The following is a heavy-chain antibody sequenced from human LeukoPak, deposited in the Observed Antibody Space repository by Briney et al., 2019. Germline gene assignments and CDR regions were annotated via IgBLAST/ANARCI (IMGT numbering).Heavy chain of an antibody. V-gene: IGHV1-2*02. CDR2: INPNSGGT. J-gene: IGHJ6*03. D-gene: IGHD2-2*01. CDR1: GYTFTGYY. CDR3: ASSVVRTSSIYYYYYYMDV. Sequence: ASVKVSCKASGYTFTGYYMHWVRQAPGQGLEWMGWINPNSGGTNYAQKFQGRVTMTRDTSISTAYMELSGPRSDDTAVYYCASSVVRTSSIYYYYYYMDVWGKGTTVTVSS.